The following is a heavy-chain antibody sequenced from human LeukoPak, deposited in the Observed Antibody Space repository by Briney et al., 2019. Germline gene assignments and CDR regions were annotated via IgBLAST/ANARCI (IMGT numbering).Heavy chain of an antibody. CDR1: GGTFSSYA. J-gene: IGHJ4*02. D-gene: IGHD2-21*01. CDR2: IIPIFGTA. CDR3: ARGHRKDRCGGDCYVADY. Sequence: ASVKVSCKASGGTFSSYAISWVRQAPGQGLEWMGGIIPIFGTANYAQKFQGRVTITADESTSTAYMELSSLRSEDTAVYYCARGHRKDRCGGDCYVADYWGQGTLVTVSS. V-gene: IGHV1-69*13.